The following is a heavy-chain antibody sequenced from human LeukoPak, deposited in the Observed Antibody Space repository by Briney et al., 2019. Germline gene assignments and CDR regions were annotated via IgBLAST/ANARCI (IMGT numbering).Heavy chain of an antibody. V-gene: IGHV3-9*01. Sequence: PGGSLRLSCAAYGFTFDDYAMHWVRQAPGKGLEWVSGISWNSGSIGYADSVKGRFTISRDNAKNSLYLQMNSLRAEDTALYYCAKDSLAYYYDSSGYVDYWGQGTLVTVSS. CDR1: GFTFDDYA. CDR2: ISWNSGSI. D-gene: IGHD3-22*01. CDR3: AKDSLAYYYDSSGYVDY. J-gene: IGHJ4*02.